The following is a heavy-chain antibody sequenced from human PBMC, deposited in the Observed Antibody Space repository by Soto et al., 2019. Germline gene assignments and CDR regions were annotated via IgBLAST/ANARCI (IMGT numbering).Heavy chain of an antibody. V-gene: IGHV3-7*03. CDR3: AREGAGSSGWYYYYYYGMDV. J-gene: IGHJ6*02. CDR2: IKQDGSEK. D-gene: IGHD6-19*01. CDR1: GFTFSSYW. Sequence: PGGSLRLSCAASGFTFSSYWMSWVRQAPGKGLEWVANIKQDGSEKYYVGSVKGRFTISRDNAKNSLYLQMNSLRAEDTAVYYCAREGAGSSGWYYYYYYGMDVWGQGTTVTVSS.